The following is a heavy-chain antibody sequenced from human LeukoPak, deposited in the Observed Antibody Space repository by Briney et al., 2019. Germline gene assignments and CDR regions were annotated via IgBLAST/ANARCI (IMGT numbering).Heavy chain of an antibody. CDR3: AKVGDPGAYCSGTSCYRRHFQH. V-gene: IGHV3-23*01. CDR1: GFIFSNYA. Sequence: GGSLRLSCAASGFIFSNYAMNWVRQAPGKGLEWVPVISGSGGSTYYADSVKGRFTISRDSSKNTLYLQMNSLRAEDTAVYYCAKVGDPGAYCSGTSCYRRHFQHWGQGTLVTVSS. CDR2: ISGSGGST. D-gene: IGHD2-2*01. J-gene: IGHJ1*01.